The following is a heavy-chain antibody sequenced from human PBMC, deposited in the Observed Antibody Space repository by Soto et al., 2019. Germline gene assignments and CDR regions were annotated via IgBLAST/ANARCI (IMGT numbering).Heavy chain of an antibody. CDR1: GYTFTSYG. Sequence: QVHLVQSGAEVKKPGASVKVSCKASGYTFTSYGITWVRQAPGQGLEWMGWISAHNGNTDYAQKLQGRVIVTRDTSTSTAYMELRSLSSYDTAGYYCARGRYGDYWGQGALVTVSS. J-gene: IGHJ4*02. D-gene: IGHD1-1*01. CDR3: ARGRYGDY. CDR2: ISAHNGNT. V-gene: IGHV1-18*01.